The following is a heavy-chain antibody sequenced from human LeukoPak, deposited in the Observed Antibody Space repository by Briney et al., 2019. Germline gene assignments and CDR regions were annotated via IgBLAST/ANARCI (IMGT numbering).Heavy chain of an antibody. Sequence: PSETLSLTCTVSDDSITSPNYCWSWVRQPAGKGLEWIGHIYTTGKTNYNPSFKSRVTISLDTSKNQFSLKLSSVTAADTAMYYCARVSRGNSVGGDYWGQGTLVTVSS. V-gene: IGHV4-61*09. J-gene: IGHJ4*02. D-gene: IGHD4-23*01. CDR2: IYTTGKT. CDR3: ARVSRGNSVGGDY. CDR1: DDSITSPNYC.